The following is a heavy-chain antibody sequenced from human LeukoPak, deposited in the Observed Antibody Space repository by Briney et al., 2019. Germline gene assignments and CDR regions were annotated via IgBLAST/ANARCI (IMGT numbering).Heavy chain of an antibody. V-gene: IGHV3-23*01. Sequence: EGSLRLSCAASGFTFSSYAMSWVRQAPGKGLEWVSAISGSGGSTYYADSVKGRFTISRDNSKNTLYLQMNSLRAEDTAVYYCAKDPSSSGYKDYWGQGTLVTVSS. CDR3: AKDPSSSGYKDY. J-gene: IGHJ4*02. CDR1: GFTFSSYA. CDR2: ISGSGGST. D-gene: IGHD3-22*01.